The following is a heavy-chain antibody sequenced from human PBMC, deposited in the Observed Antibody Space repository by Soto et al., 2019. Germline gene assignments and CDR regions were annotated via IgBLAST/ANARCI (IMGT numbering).Heavy chain of an antibody. CDR2: IYWDDEK. D-gene: IGHD1-26*01. CDR1: GFSLSTSSGVG. V-gene: IGHV2-5*02. J-gene: IGHJ4*02. Sequence: QITLKESGPTLVKPTQTLTLTCTSSGFSLSTSSGVGVGWIRQPPGKALEWLAFIYWDDEKRYSPSLKSRLTVTKDTSKNQVVLILTNMDPVDTATYYCAHILGIGGYYEGFDYWGPGALVTVSS. CDR3: AHILGIGGYYEGFDY.